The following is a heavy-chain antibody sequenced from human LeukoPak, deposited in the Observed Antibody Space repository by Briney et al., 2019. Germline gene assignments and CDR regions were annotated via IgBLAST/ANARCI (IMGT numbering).Heavy chain of an antibody. V-gene: IGHV3-23*01. Sequence: GGSLRLSCAASGFTFSSYAMNWVRQAPGKGLEWLSGISGSGSSTYYADSVKGRFTISRDNSKNTLYLQMSSLRAEDTALYYCARAAGYYYYYYMDVWGQGTTVTVSS. CDR1: GFTFSSYA. D-gene: IGHD6-19*01. CDR3: ARAAGYYYYYYMDV. J-gene: IGHJ6*02. CDR2: ISGSGSST.